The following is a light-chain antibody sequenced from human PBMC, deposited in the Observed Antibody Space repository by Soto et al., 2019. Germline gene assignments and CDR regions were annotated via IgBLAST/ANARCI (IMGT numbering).Light chain of an antibody. J-gene: IGKJ4*01. V-gene: IGKV1-27*01. CDR2: AAY. CDR1: QDISTY. CDR3: QTYDNAPLT. Sequence: DIQMTQAPSSLSASVGDRVTITCRARQDISTYLAWYQQKPGKVPKLLLSAAYTLQSGVPPRFSGSGSGTDFTITISSLQPEDVETYYCQTYDNAPLTFGGGTKVEIK.